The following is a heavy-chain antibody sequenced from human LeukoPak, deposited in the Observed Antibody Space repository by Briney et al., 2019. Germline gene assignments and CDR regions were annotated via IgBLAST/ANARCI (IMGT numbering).Heavy chain of an antibody. CDR1: GFTFSSYA. CDR2: ISGSGGST. V-gene: IGHV3-23*01. J-gene: IGHJ6*02. CDR3: AKSVVPALPASRMMDV. D-gene: IGHD2-2*01. Sequence: PGGSLRLSCAASGFTFSSYAMSWVRQAPGKGLEWVSAISGSGGSTYYADSVKGRFTISRDNSKNTLYLQMNSLRAEDTAVYYCAKSVVPALPASRMMDVWGQGTTVTVSS.